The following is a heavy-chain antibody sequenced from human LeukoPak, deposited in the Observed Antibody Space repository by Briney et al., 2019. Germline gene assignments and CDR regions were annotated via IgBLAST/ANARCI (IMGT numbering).Heavy chain of an antibody. V-gene: IGHV3-53*01. Sequence: GGSLRLSCAASEFSVGSNYMTWVRQAPGKGLEWVSLIYSGGSTYYADSVKGRFTISRDNSKNTLYLQMNSLRAEDTAVYYCAKGYYYDSSGYYYPSAFDIWGQGTMVTVSS. D-gene: IGHD3-22*01. CDR2: IYSGGST. CDR3: AKGYYYDSSGYYYPSAFDI. J-gene: IGHJ3*02. CDR1: EFSVGSNY.